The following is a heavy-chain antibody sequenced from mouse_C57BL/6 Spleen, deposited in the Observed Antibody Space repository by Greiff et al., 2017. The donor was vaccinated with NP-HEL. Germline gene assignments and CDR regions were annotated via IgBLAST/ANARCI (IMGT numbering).Heavy chain of an antibody. D-gene: IGHD2-4*01. CDR3: ARIYDDYDYAMDY. CDR1: GFSLTSYG. Sequence: QVQLKESGPGLVQPSPSLSITCTVSGFSLTSYGVHWVRQSPGQGLEWLGVLWSGGSTDYNAAFISRLSISKDNSKSQVFFKMNSLQADDTAIYYCARIYDDYDYAMDYWGQGTSVTVSS. CDR2: LWSGGST. J-gene: IGHJ4*01. V-gene: IGHV2-2*01.